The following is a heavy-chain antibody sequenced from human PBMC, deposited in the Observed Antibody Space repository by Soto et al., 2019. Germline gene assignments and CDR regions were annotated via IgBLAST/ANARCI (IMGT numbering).Heavy chain of an antibody. CDR3: ARVTIYDFWSGSNRYYRMDV. D-gene: IGHD3-3*01. CDR1: GYTFTGYY. CDR2: INPNSGGT. Sequence: ASVKVSCKASGYTFTGYYMHWVRQAPGQGREWMGWINPNSGGTNYAQKFQGRVTMTRDTSISTDYMELSRLRSDDTAVYYCARVTIYDFWSGSNRYYRMDVWGQGT. J-gene: IGHJ6*02. V-gene: IGHV1-2*02.